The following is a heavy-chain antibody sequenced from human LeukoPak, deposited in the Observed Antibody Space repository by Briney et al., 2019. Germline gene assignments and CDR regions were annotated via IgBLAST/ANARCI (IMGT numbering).Heavy chain of an antibody. J-gene: IGHJ5*02. Sequence: KPSETLSLTCVVSGDSITSGYYWAWIRQPPGKGLEWIGSILHSGSTYRNPSLRSRLTISLNTSKNQISLILSSMTAAATAVYYCARSSSVDTALVGVHWFDPWGQGTLVTVSS. CDR2: ILHSGST. CDR1: GDSITSGYY. CDR3: ARSSSVDTALVGVHWFDP. D-gene: IGHD5-18*01. V-gene: IGHV4-38-2*01.